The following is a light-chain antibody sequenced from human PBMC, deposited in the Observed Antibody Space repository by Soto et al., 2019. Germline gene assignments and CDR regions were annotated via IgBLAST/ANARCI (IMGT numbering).Light chain of an antibody. CDR2: DAS. CDR1: QSVSSN. CDR3: QQRSDWPWT. J-gene: IGKJ1*01. Sequence: EVMLTQSPATLSLSPGERATLSCRASQSVSSNLAWYQQKPGQAPRLLIYDASNRATGIPARFSGSGSGTDFTLTISSLEPEDFAVYYCQQRSDWPWTFGQGTKVDIK. V-gene: IGKV3-11*01.